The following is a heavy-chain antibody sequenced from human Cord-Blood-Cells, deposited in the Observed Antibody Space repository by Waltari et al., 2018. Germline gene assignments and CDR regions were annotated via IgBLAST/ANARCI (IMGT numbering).Heavy chain of an antibody. CDR3: ARGREGGQLSLDY. D-gene: IGHD1-1*01. CDR1: GGSFRGYY. CDR2: INHSGST. V-gene: IGHV4-34*01. J-gene: IGHJ4*02. Sequence: QVQLQQWGAGLLKPSETLSLTCAVYGGSFRGYYWSWIRQPPGKGLEWIGEINHSGSTTYNPSLKSRVTISVDTSKNQFSLKLSSVTAADTAVYYCARGREGGQLSLDYWGQGTLVTVSS.